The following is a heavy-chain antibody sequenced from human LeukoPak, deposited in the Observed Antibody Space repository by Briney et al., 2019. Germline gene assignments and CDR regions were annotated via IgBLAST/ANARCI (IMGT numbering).Heavy chain of an antibody. J-gene: IGHJ4*02. Sequence: PGGSLRLSCAASGFTFSSYAMGWVRQAPGKGLEWVSAISGSGGSTYYADSVKGRFTISRDNSKNTLYLQMNSLRAEDTAVYYCAESPLRWFGELLPSGHFDYWGQGTLVTVSS. D-gene: IGHD3-10*01. CDR3: AESPLRWFGELLPSGHFDY. CDR1: GFTFSSYA. V-gene: IGHV3-23*01. CDR2: ISGSGGST.